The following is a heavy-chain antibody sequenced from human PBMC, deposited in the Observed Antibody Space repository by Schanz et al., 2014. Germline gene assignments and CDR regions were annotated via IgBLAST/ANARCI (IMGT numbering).Heavy chain of an antibody. V-gene: IGHV4-61*02. Sequence: QVLLQESGPVLVKPSETLSLTCTVSGGSISSGVHYWSWVRQPAGRGLEWIGRIYISGSTRFNPAPKEHGLVTMTTSKSKTSYPLRSVTAADTAVDYCSRGGTYGIFYDHMDVWGRGTTVTVSS. D-gene: IGHD3-22*01. CDR3: SRGGTYGIFYDHMDV. J-gene: IGHJ6*03. CDR1: GGSISSGVHY. CDR2: IYISGST.